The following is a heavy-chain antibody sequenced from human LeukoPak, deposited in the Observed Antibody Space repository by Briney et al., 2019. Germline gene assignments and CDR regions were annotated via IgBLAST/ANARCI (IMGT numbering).Heavy chain of an antibody. CDR3: AKAFATIFGVGYNWFAP. CDR1: GFTFSSYG. V-gene: IGHV3-30*02. Sequence: PGGSLRLSCAASGFTFSSYGMHWARQAPGKGLEWVAFIRNDGSNKYYADSVKGRFTISRDNSKNTLYLQMNSLRAGDTAVYYCAKAFATIFGVGYNWFAPSGQGTLVTVST. J-gene: IGHJ5*02. CDR2: IRNDGSNK. D-gene: IGHD3-3*01.